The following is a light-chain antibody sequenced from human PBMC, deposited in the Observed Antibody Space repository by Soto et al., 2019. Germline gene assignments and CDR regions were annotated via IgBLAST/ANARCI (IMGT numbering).Light chain of an antibody. CDR1: QNINNY. CDR3: QQSYSTPRT. CDR2: AAS. J-gene: IGKJ2*01. Sequence: DIQMTQSPSSLSASVGDRVTITCRAGQNINNYLNWYQQKPGKAPKLLIYAASSLQSGVPSRFSGSGAWTDFTLTISSLQLEDFATYYCQQSYSTPRTFGQGTNLEIK. V-gene: IGKV1-39*01.